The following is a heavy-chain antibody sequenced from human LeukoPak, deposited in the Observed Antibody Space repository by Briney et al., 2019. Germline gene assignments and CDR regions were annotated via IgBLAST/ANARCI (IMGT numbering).Heavy chain of an antibody. CDR1: GGTFSSYA. J-gene: IGHJ4*02. Sequence: ASVKVSCKASGGTFSSYAISWVRQAPGQGLEWMGWIDPNSGGTKYAQKFQGRVTMTRDTSISTAYMELSRLRSDDTAVYYCARVQGPDYDFWSGSYGQRSYFDYWGQGTLVTVSS. D-gene: IGHD3-3*01. CDR2: IDPNSGGT. CDR3: ARVQGPDYDFWSGSYGQRSYFDY. V-gene: IGHV1-2*02.